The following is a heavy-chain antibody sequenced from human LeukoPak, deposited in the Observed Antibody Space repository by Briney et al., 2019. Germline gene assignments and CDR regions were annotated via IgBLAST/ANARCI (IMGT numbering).Heavy chain of an antibody. D-gene: IGHD2/OR15-2a*01. CDR2: IKQDGSEK. V-gene: IGHV3-7*01. CDR1: GFTFSSYW. CDR3: ARDSPVILAEGFDP. Sequence: AGGSLRLSCAASGFTFSSYWMSWVRQAPGKGLEWVANIKQDGSEKYYVDSVKGRFTISRDNAKNSLYLQMNSLRAEDTAVYYCARDSPVILAEGFDPWGQGTLVTVSS. J-gene: IGHJ5*02.